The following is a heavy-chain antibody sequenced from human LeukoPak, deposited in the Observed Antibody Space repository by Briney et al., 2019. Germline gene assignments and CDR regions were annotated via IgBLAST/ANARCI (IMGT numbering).Heavy chain of an antibody. CDR2: ISSSSATI. CDR3: ARGRDLFDS. Sequence: GGSLRLSCAASGFTFSSCALSWVRQAPGKGLEWISYISSSSATIYYADSVKGRFTISRDNAKNSLYLQMNSLRAEDTAVYYCARGRDLFDSWGQGTLVIVSS. CDR1: GFTFSSCA. J-gene: IGHJ4*02. V-gene: IGHV3-48*04.